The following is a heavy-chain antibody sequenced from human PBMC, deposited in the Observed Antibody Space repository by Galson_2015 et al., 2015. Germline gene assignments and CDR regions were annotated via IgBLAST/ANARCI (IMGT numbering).Heavy chain of an antibody. Sequence: TLSLTCTVSGGSISSSSYYWSWIRQPAGKGLEWIGRIYTSGSTNNNPSLQSRVTISVDTSKNQFSLKLSFVTAADTAVYFCASSITIFGGLMDVWGQGTRSPSP. CDR3: ASSITIFGGLMDV. CDR2: IYTSGST. V-gene: IGHV4-61*02. CDR1: GGSISSSSYY. D-gene: IGHD3-3*01. J-gene: IGHJ6*02.